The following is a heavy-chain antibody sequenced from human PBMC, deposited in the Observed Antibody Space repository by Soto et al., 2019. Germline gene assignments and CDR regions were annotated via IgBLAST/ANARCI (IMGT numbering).Heavy chain of an antibody. CDR2: IYPTDSDT. V-gene: IGHV5-51*01. CDR3: ARRVDYYYGMDV. Sequence: PGESLKISCKASGCRVTSYWIGWVRQMPGKGLEWMGIIYPTDSDTRYSPSFQGQVTISVDKSINTAYLQWSSLKASDTAMYYCARRVDYYYGMDVWGQGTTVTVSS. CDR1: GCRVTSYW. J-gene: IGHJ6*02.